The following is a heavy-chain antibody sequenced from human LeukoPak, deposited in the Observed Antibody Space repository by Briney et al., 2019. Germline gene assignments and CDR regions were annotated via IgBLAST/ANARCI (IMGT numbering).Heavy chain of an antibody. CDR1: GFNFITSS. D-gene: IGHD3-3*01. CDR2: ITVASGNT. CDR3: VAGTLGY. Sequence: GASVKVSCKTFGFNFITSSIYWVRQAPGQRLEWLGWITVASGNTRYSDNLQGRVTLTRDTSANTLYLDLSDLRSEDTAVYYCVAGTLGYWSQGTLVTVS. V-gene: IGHV1-3*01. J-gene: IGHJ4*02.